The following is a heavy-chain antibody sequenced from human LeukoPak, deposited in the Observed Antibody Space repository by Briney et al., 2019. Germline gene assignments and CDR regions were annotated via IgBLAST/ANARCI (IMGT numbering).Heavy chain of an antibody. V-gene: IGHV4-59*01. J-gene: IGHJ4*02. Sequence: SETLSPTCTVSGGSISSYYWSWIRQPPGKGLEWIGYIYYSGSTNYNPSLKSRVTISVDTSKNQFSLKLSSVTAADTAVYYCARLYDILTGPDDDYWGQGTLVTVSS. CDR2: IYYSGST. CDR3: ARLYDILTGPDDDY. CDR1: GGSISSYY. D-gene: IGHD3-9*01.